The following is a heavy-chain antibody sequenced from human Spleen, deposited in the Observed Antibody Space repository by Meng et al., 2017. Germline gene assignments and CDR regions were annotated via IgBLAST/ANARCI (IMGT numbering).Heavy chain of an antibody. CDR2: INHSGST. Sequence: QVQLQQWGAGLLKPSETLSLTCGVYGGSFSGYYWTWIRQPPGKGLEWIGEINHSGSTNYNPSLKSRVTISVDTSKNQFSLKLRSVTAADTAVYYCALVTDWYFDLWGRGTLVTVSS. CDR3: ALVTDWYFDL. CDR1: GGSFSGYY. D-gene: IGHD2-21*02. V-gene: IGHV4-34*01. J-gene: IGHJ2*01.